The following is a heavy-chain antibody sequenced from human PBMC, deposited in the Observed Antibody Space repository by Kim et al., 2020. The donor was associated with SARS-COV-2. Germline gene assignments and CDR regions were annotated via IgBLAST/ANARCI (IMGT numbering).Heavy chain of an antibody. Sequence: SETLSLTCTVSGGSVSSGSYYWSWIRQPPGKGLEWIGYIYYSGSTNYNPSLKSRVTISVDTSKNQFSLKLSSVTAADTAVYYCAREGGKQWLGDWFDPWGQGTLVTVSS. CDR1: GGSVSSGSYY. J-gene: IGHJ5*02. V-gene: IGHV4-61*01. D-gene: IGHD6-19*01. CDR3: AREGGKQWLGDWFDP. CDR2: IYYSGST.